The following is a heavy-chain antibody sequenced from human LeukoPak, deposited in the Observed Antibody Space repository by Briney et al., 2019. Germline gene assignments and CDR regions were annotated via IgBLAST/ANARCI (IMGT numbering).Heavy chain of an antibody. CDR1: GFSISSGYF. Sequence: SETLSLTCSVSGFSISSGYFWGWIRQPPGKGLEWIGRIYYTGTTYYDPSLKSRVTISVDTSKNQFSLKLSSVTAADTAVYYCARSYDSSGYYSPFDYWGQGTLVTVSS. CDR3: ARSYDSSGYYSPFDY. D-gene: IGHD3-22*01. V-gene: IGHV4-38-2*02. J-gene: IGHJ4*02. CDR2: IYYTGTT.